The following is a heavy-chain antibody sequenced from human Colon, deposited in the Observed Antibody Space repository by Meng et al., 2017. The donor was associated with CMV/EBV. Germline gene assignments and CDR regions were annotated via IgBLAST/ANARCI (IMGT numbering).Heavy chain of an antibody. CDR1: GFDFESSE. Sequence: GESLKISCAVSGFDFESSEMNWVRQAPGKGLERVSYISGPAKAIYYADSVRGRFTISRDNAQNSLNLQMNNLRAEDTAVYYCARDMGIYTNYVYYWGQGALVTVSS. V-gene: IGHV3-48*03. J-gene: IGHJ4*02. D-gene: IGHD4-11*01. CDR3: ARDMGIYTNYVYY. CDR2: ISGPAKAI.